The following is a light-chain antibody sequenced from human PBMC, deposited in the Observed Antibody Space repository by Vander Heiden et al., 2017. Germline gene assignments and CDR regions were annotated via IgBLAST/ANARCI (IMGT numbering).Light chain of an antibody. CDR2: KDD. CDR1: TLPKQY. J-gene: IGLJ2*01. V-gene: IGLV3-25*03. CDR3: QSADSSGVV. Sequence: SYELTQPPPVSVSPGQTARIPCSGDTLPKQYAYWYQQKPGQAPVLVIYKDDERPSGIPERFSGSSSGTTVTLTISGVQADDEADYYCQSADSSGVVFGGWTRLTVL.